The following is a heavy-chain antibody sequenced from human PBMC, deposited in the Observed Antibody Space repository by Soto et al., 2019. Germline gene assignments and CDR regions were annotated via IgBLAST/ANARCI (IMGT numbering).Heavy chain of an antibody. J-gene: IGHJ4*02. V-gene: IGHV2-5*01. CDR2: IYWNDNK. Sequence: SGPTLVNPAQTLTLICTFSGFTLRTSPMGVGWIRQPPGKALEWLALIYWNDNKHYSPSLKSRLTVTEDTSKTQVVLTMTIMDPVDTATYYCAHTFDVWSGYYPGFDYWGPGILVTVSS. CDR3: AHTFDVWSGYYPGFDY. CDR1: GFTLRTSPMG. D-gene: IGHD3-3*01.